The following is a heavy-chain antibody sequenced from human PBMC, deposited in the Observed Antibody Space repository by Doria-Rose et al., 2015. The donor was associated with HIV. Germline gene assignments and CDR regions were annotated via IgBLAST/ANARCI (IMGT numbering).Heavy chain of an antibody. CDR1: GVSLSSPGMG. V-gene: IGHV2-26*01. D-gene: IGHD6-13*01. CDR3: ARIKSSRWYHKYYFDF. CDR2: IFSDDES. J-gene: IGHJ4*02. Sequence: SGPVLVKPTETLTLTCTVSGVSLSSPGMGVSWLRQPPGKALEWLANIFSDDESSYKTSLKSRLTISRGTSKSQEVLTRTDMDPVDTATYYCARIKSSRWYHKYYFDFWGQGTLVIVSA.